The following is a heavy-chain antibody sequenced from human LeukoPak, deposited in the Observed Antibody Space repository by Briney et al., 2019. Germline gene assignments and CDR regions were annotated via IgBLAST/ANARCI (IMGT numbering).Heavy chain of an antibody. CDR3: ATWRYCSGGSCFGNYYMDV. D-gene: IGHD2-15*01. CDR1: GGSISSYY. Sequence: SETLSLTCTVSGGSISSYYWSWLRQPPGKGLEWIGYIYYTGTTNYNPSLKSRVTMSLDTSKNQFSLKLSSVTAADTAVYYCATWRYCSGGSCFGNYYMDVWGKGTTVTVSS. V-gene: IGHV4-59*01. CDR2: IYYTGTT. J-gene: IGHJ6*03.